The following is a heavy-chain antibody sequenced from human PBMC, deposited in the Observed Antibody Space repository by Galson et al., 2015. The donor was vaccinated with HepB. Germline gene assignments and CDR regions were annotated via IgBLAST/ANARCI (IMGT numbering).Heavy chain of an antibody. J-gene: IGHJ4*02. CDR3: ARRLSSTSFNFDY. D-gene: IGHD2-2*01. CDR1: GFTFSTYS. CDR2: ISGTSNTI. Sequence: SLRLSCAASGFTFSTYSMNWVRQAPGRGLEWVSYISGTSNTIYYADSVRGRFTISRGNAKNSLYLQMNSLRVEDTGVYYCARRLSSTSFNFDYWGQGTLVTVSS. V-gene: IGHV3-48*01.